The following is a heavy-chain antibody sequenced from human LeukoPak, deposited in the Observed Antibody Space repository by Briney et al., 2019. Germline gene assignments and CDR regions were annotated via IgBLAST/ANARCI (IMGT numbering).Heavy chain of an antibody. Sequence: SETLSLTCTVSGGSITSYYWNWIRQPPGKRLEWIGYIYYSGTTNYDPSLKSRVTISVDTSKNQFSLKLSSVTAADTAVYYCARRARGNRAYFFDYWGQGSLVTVSS. CDR1: GGSITSYY. J-gene: IGHJ4*02. D-gene: IGHD1-14*01. CDR2: IYYSGTT. V-gene: IGHV4-59*01. CDR3: ARRARGNRAYFFDY.